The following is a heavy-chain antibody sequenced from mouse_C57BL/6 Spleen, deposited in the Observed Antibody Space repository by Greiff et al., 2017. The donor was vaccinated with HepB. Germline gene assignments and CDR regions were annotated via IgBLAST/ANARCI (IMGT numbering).Heavy chain of an antibody. CDR2: ISSGGSYT. CDR3: ARGGLDY. CDR1: GFTFSSYG. V-gene: IGHV5-6*01. Sequence: EVKLVESGGDLVKPGGSLKLSCAASGFTFSSYGMSWVRQTPDKRLEWVATISSGGSYTYYPDSVKGRFTISRDNAKNTLYLQMSSLKSEDTAMYYCARGGLDYWGQGTTLTVSS. J-gene: IGHJ2*01.